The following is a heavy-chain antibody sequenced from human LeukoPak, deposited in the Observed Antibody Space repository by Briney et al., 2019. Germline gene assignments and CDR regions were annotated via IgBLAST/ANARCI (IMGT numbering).Heavy chain of an antibody. CDR2: IYYSGST. J-gene: IGHJ5*02. Sequence: SETLSLTCTVSGGSISSYYWSWIRQPPGKGLEWSGYIYYSGSTNYNPSLKSRVTISVDTSKNQFSLKLSSVTAADTAVYYCASSVGYDFWSGYFAQFDPWGQGTLVTVSS. CDR3: ASSVGYDFWSGYFAQFDP. V-gene: IGHV4-59*01. CDR1: GGSISSYY. D-gene: IGHD3-3*01.